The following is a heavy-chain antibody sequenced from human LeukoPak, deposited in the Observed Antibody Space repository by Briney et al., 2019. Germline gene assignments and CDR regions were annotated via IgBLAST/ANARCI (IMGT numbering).Heavy chain of an antibody. D-gene: IGHD3-10*01. CDR1: GGSISSSNW. V-gene: IGHV4-4*02. Sequence: PSETLSLTCAVSGGSISSSNWWSWVRQPPGKGLEWIGEIYHSGSTNYNPSLKSRVTVSVDKSKNQFSLKLSSVTAAGTAVYYCARVPDYYGSGSYFDYWGQGTLVTVSS. CDR3: ARVPDYYGSGSYFDY. J-gene: IGHJ4*02. CDR2: IYHSGST.